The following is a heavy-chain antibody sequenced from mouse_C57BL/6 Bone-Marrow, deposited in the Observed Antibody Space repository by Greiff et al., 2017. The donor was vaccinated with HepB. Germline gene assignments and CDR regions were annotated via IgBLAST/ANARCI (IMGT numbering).Heavy chain of an antibody. CDR1: GYAFSSSW. Sequence: VHLVESGPELVKPGASVKISCKASGYAFSSSWMNWVKQRPGKGLEWIGRIYPGDGDTNYNGKFKGKATLTADKSSSTAYMQLSSLTSEDSAVYFCARNPDSSGYVRGHFDYWGQGTTLTVSS. V-gene: IGHV1-82*01. J-gene: IGHJ2*01. D-gene: IGHD3-2*02. CDR2: IYPGDGDT. CDR3: ARNPDSSGYVRGHFDY.